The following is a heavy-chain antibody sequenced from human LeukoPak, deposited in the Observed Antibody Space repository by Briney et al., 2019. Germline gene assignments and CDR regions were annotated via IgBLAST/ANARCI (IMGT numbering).Heavy chain of an antibody. J-gene: IGHJ5*02. CDR1: GGSISRYY. Sequence: SETLSLTCTVPGGSISRYYWSWIRQPAGKGLEWIGRIYTSGSTNYNPSLKSRVSMSVDTSKNQFSLKLSSVTAADTAVYYCARGSQAAAVAANWFDPWGQGTLVTVSS. CDR2: IYTSGST. V-gene: IGHV4-4*07. D-gene: IGHD6-13*01. CDR3: ARGSQAAAVAANWFDP.